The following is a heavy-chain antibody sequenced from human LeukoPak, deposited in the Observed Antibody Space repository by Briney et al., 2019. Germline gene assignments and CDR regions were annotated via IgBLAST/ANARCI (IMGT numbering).Heavy chain of an antibody. CDR3: ARQWGHSSGWYREGYFDY. CDR2: ISSSGSTI. Sequence: GGSLRLSCAASGFTFSTYDMNWVRQAPGKGLEWVSYISSSGSTIYYADSVKGRFTISRDNAKNSLYLQMNSLRAEDTAVYYCARQWGHSSGWYREGYFDYWGQGTLVTVSS. CDR1: GFTFSTYD. D-gene: IGHD6-19*01. V-gene: IGHV3-48*03. J-gene: IGHJ4*02.